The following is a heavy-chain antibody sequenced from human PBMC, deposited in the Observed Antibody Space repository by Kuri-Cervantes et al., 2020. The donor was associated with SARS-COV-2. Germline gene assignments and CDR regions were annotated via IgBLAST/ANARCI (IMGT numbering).Heavy chain of an antibody. CDR3: AKDESAWEWYYYYYMDV. CDR2: ISYDGSNK. CDR1: GFTFTSHA. J-gene: IGHJ6*03. D-gene: IGHD1-26*01. Sequence: GESLKISCAVSGFTFTSHAMHWVRQAPGKGLEWVALISYDGSNKFYADSVKGRFTISRDNSKNTLYLQMNSLRAEDTAVYYCAKDESAWEWYYYYYMDVWGKGTTVTVSS. V-gene: IGHV3-30*04.